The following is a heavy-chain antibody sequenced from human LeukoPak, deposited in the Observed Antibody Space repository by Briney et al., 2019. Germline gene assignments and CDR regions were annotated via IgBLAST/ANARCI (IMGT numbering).Heavy chain of an antibody. D-gene: IGHD1-26*01. CDR1: GGTFSSYA. J-gene: IGHJ3*02. CDR3: ARGSVVGAPDDAFDI. V-gene: IGHV1-69*05. CDR2: IIPIFGTA. Sequence: GASVKVSCKASGGTFSSYAISWVRQAPGQGLEWMGGIIPIFGTANYAQKFQGRVTITTDESTSTAYMELSSLRSEDTAVYYCARGSVVGAPDDAFDIWGQGTMVTLSS.